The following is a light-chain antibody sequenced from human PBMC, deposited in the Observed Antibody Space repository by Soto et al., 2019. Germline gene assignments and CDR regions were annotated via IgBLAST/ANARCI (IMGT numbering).Light chain of an antibody. V-gene: IGLV2-11*01. CDR2: DVN. CDR3: CSFAGSYTV. CDR1: RRDLGAYNY. Sequence: QSVLIQPRSVSGSPGQSVTISCTGTRRDLGAYNYVSWYQQHPGKAPKLMIYDVNRRPSGVPARFSVSKSGNTASLTISGLQAEDEADYYCCSFAGSYTVFGGGTKVTVL. J-gene: IGLJ2*01.